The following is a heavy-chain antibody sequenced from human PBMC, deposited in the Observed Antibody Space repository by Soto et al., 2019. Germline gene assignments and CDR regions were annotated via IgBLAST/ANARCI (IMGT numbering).Heavy chain of an antibody. Sequence: KTSETLSRTCSVSNDSVSSGSYYWSWIRQAPGKGLEWIGYVYYNGNTNYNPSLNSRVTISADTSKNQFSLKLSSVTAADTAVYYCARSGDTIRYYHYGFDVWGQGTTVTVSS. V-gene: IGHV4-61*01. CDR2: VYYNGNT. J-gene: IGHJ6*02. CDR1: NDSVSSGSYY. D-gene: IGHD5-12*01. CDR3: ARSGDTIRYYHYGFDV.